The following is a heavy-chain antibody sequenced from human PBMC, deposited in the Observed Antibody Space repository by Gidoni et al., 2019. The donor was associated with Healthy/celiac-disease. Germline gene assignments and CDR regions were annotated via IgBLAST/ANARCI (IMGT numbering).Heavy chain of an antibody. V-gene: IGHV1-2*06. D-gene: IGHD2-15*01. CDR1: GYTFTGYY. CDR3: ARTRSNYCSGGSCYQRFDY. CDR2: INPNSGGT. Sequence: QVQLVQSGAEVKKPGASVKVSCQASGYTFTGYYMHWVRQAPGQGLEWMGRINPNSGGTNYAQKFQGRVTMTRDTSISTAYMELSRLRSDDTAVYYCARTRSNYCSGGSCYQRFDYWGQGTLVTVSS. J-gene: IGHJ4*02.